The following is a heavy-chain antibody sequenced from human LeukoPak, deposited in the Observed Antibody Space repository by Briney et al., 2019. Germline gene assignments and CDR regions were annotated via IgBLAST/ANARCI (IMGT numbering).Heavy chain of an antibody. CDR2: ISGSGGST. Sequence: GGSLRLSRAASGFTFSSYAMSWVRQAPGKGLEWVSAISGSGGSTYYADSVKGRFTISRDNSKNTLYLQMNSLRAEGTAVYYCAKARYYYDSSGYYYVWGQGTLVTVSS. CDR1: GFTFSSYA. J-gene: IGHJ4*02. CDR3: AKARYYYDSSGYYYV. V-gene: IGHV3-23*01. D-gene: IGHD3-22*01.